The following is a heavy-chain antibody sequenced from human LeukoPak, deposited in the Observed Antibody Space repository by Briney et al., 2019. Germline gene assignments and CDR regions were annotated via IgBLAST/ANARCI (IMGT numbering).Heavy chain of an antibody. CDR1: GFTFSSYE. D-gene: IGHD2-15*01. CDR3: ARALVVYYYMDV. J-gene: IGHJ6*02. V-gene: IGHV3-48*03. CDR2: ISSSGDTM. Sequence: PGGSLRLSCAASGFTFSSYEMNWVRQAPGKGLEWVSYISSSGDTMYHADSVRGRFTISRDNAKNSLYLQMNSLRAEDTAVYYCARALVVYYYMDVWGQGTTVTVSS.